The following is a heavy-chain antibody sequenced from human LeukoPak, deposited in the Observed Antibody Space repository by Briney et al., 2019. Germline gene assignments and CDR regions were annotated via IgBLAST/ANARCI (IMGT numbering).Heavy chain of an antibody. CDR3: ARDRSSSSL. J-gene: IGHJ4*02. D-gene: IGHD6-6*01. V-gene: IGHV1-18*01. CDR2: ISAYNGNT. CDR1: GYIFTNIG. Sequence: ASVRVSCKAPGYIFTNIGVSWVRQAPGQGLEWMGWISAYNGNTNYAQKFQDRLTVTTDTSTSTAYMELTSLRSDDTAVYYCARDRSSSSLWGQGTLVTVSS.